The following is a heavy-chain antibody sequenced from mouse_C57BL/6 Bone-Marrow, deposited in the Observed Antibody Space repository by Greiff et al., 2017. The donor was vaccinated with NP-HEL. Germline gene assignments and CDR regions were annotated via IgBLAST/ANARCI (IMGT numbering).Heavy chain of an antibody. Sequence: VQLQQSGAELVRPGASVKLSCTASGFNIKDDYMHWVKQRPEQGLEWIGWIDPENGDTEYASKFHGKATITADTSSNTAYLQLSSLTSEDTAVYYCTTEGGDYWGQGTSVTVSS. CDR1: GFNIKDDY. CDR2: IDPENGDT. CDR3: TTEGGDY. V-gene: IGHV14-4*01. J-gene: IGHJ4*01.